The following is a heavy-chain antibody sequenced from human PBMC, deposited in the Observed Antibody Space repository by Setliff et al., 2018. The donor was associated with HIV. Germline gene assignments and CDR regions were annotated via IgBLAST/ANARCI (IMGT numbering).Heavy chain of an antibody. CDR2: IYHSGRT. CDR3: ARDFDLLIGYYAN. J-gene: IGHJ4*02. V-gene: IGHV4-39*02. D-gene: IGHD3-9*01. Sequence: PSETLSLTCTVSGGSISSSSYYWGWIRQPPGKGLEWIGSIYHSGRTYYNPSLKSRVTISVDTSKNYFSLMLSSVTAAGTAVYYCARDFDLLIGYYANWGQGTLVTVSS. CDR1: GGSISSSSYY.